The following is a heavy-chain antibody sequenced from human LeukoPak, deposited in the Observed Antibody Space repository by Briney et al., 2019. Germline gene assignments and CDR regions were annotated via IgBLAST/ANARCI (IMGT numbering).Heavy chain of an antibody. CDR3: ARDGLDRPFDL. V-gene: IGHV4-59*01. D-gene: IGHD3/OR15-3a*01. CDR1: GGSISSYY. CDR2: SSYSGST. J-gene: IGHJ2*01. Sequence: PSETLSLTRTVSGGSISSYYRSWIRQPPGKGLEWIGYSSYSGSTNYNPSLKSRVTISVDTSKKQFSLKLSSATTADTAVYYCARDGLDRPFDLWGRGTLVTVSS.